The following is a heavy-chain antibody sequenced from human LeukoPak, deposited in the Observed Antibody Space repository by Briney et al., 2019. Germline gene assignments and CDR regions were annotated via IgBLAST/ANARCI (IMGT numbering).Heavy chain of an antibody. CDR3: AKKKTDYSYPSSFDY. V-gene: IGHV3-48*01. D-gene: IGHD4-11*01. Sequence: RPGGSLRLSCEASGFTFKNAWMIWVRQAPGKGPEWVSYISSSSTTIHYADSVKGRFTISRDNAKNTLYLQMNSLRAEDTAVYYCAKKKTDYSYPSSFDYWGQGTLVTVSS. CDR2: ISSSSTTI. J-gene: IGHJ4*02. CDR1: GFTFKNAW.